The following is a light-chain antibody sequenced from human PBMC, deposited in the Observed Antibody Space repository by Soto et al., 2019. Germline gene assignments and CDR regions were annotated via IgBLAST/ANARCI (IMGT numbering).Light chain of an antibody. Sequence: QSLLTQPPSVSEAPRQRVTISCSGGSSNIGNNGVNWYQQLPGQAPKLLIYYDDLLPSGVSDRFSGSKSGTSASLAIRGLQSDDEADYYCAVWDDSLNAWVFGGGTKLTVL. J-gene: IGLJ3*02. CDR3: AVWDDSLNAWV. V-gene: IGLV1-36*01. CDR1: SSNIGNNG. CDR2: YDD.